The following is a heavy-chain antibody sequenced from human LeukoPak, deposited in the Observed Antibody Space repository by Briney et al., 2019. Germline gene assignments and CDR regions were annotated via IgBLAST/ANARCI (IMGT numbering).Heavy chain of an antibody. CDR2: IYHSGST. CDR1: GGSVSSDYW. CDR3: ARGVAVAPVY. J-gene: IGHJ4*02. D-gene: IGHD6-19*01. Sequence: KSSETQSLTCTVSGGSVSSDYWWTWVRQPPGKGLEWIGEIYHSGSTNHNPSLKSRVTISLNKSANQFSLKVTSVTAADTAVYYCARGVAVAPVYWGQGTLVTVSS. V-gene: IGHV4-4*02.